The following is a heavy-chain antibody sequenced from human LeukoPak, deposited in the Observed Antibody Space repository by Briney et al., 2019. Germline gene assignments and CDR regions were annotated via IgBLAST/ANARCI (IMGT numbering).Heavy chain of an antibody. J-gene: IGHJ4*02. CDR2: LYSSGSS. CDR1: GSFITGYY. V-gene: IGHV4-4*07. Sequence: SETLSLTCSVSGSFITGYYWSWIRQSAGKGLEWIGRLYSSGSSDYNPSLNSRVTMSLDTSKNQFSLRLNSVTAADTAVYYCARGPITIRSPFDYWGQGTLVTVSS. D-gene: IGHD3-3*01. CDR3: ARGPITIRSPFDY.